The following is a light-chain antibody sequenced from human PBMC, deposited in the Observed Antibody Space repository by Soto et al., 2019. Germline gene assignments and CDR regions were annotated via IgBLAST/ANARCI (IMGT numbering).Light chain of an antibody. CDR3: QQRSNCRRMYT. Sequence: EIVLTQSPATLSLSPGERATLSCRASQSVSSYLAWYQQKPGQAPRLLIYDASNRAAGIPARFSGSGSGTDFSLTISSHEPEDFAVAYCQQRSNCRRMYTVGEGTKLEIK. CDR1: QSVSSY. J-gene: IGKJ4*01. V-gene: IGKV3-11*01. CDR2: DAS.